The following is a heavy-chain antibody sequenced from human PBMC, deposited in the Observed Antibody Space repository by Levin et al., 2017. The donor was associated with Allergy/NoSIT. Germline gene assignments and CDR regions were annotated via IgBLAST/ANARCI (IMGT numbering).Heavy chain of an antibody. Sequence: RGESLKISCQGSGYSFTSYWIGWVRQMPGKGLEWMGIIYPGDSDTRYSPSFQGQVTISADKSISTAYLQWSSLKASATAMYYWAGRRGEETQGRHYYGMDVWGQGTTVTVSS. CDR2: IYPGDSDT. V-gene: IGHV5-51*01. CDR1: GYSFTSYW. CDR3: AGRRGEETQGRHYYGMDV. J-gene: IGHJ6*02. D-gene: IGHD3-10*01.